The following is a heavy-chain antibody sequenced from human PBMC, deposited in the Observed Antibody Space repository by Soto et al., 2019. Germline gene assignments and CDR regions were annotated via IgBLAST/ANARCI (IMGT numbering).Heavy chain of an antibody. J-gene: IGHJ4*02. D-gene: IGHD5-18*01. V-gene: IGHV3-15*01. CDR3: MTHVDIYGRGN. CDR1: GFTFSNDW. Sequence: GVSLRLSCAASGFTFSNDWMNWVRQAPGKGLEWVARIKTVTDGGTTDYAAPVKGRFFISRDDSKNTLYLQMNSLKTEDTAVYYCMTHVDIYGRGNWGQGTRVTVSP. CDR2: IKTVTDGGTT.